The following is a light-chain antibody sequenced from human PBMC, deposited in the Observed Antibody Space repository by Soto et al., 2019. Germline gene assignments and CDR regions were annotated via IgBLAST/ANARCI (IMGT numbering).Light chain of an antibody. J-gene: IGLJ2*01. CDR1: SSNIGSNT. V-gene: IGLV1-44*01. CDR3: AAWDDSLNVLV. Sequence: QSVLTQRPSASGTPGQRVTISCSGSSSNIGSNTAIWYQQLPGTAPKLLIYRNNQRPSGVPDRFSGSKSGTSASLAISGLQSEDEADYYCAAWDDSLNVLVFGGGTKLTVL. CDR2: RNN.